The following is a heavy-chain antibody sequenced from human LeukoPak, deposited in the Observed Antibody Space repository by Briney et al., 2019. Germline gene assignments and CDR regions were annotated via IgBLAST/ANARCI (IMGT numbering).Heavy chain of an antibody. CDR3: ARRGSQTRKEYYFDY. CDR1: GFTFSSYS. CDR2: ISSSSSYI. D-gene: IGHD1-26*01. V-gene: IGHV3-21*01. Sequence: GGSLRLSCAASGFTFSSYSMNWVRQAPGKGLEWVSSISSSSSYIYYADSAKGRFTISRDNAKNSLYLQMNSLRAEDTAVYYCARRGSQTRKEYYFDYWGQGTLVTVSS. J-gene: IGHJ4*02.